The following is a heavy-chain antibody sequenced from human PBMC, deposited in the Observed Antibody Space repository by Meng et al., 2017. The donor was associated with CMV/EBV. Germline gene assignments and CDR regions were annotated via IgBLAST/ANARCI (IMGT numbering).Heavy chain of an antibody. J-gene: IGHJ6*02. CDR2: ISSSSSYI. CDR3: ARRYCSSTSCPPYYGMDV. V-gene: IGHV3-21*01. Sequence: GRSLRLACAASGFTFSSYSMNWVRQAPGKGLEWVSSISSSSSYIYYADSVKGRFTISRDTAKNSLYLQMNSLRAEDTAVYYCARRYCSSTSCPPYYGMDVWGQGTTVTVSS. CDR1: GFTFSSYS. D-gene: IGHD2-2*01.